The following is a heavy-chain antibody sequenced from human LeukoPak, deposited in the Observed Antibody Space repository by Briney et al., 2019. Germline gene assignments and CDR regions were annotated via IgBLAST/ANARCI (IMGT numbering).Heavy chain of an antibody. Sequence: SETLSLTCAVYGGSFSGYYWSWIRQPPGKGLEWIGEINHSGSTNYNPSLKSRVTISVDTSKNQFSLKLSSVTAADTAVYYCARRGLDYGSGSYYLPYYYYYMDVWGKGTTVTVSS. CDR2: INHSGST. J-gene: IGHJ6*03. CDR3: ARRGLDYGSGSYYLPYYYYYMDV. D-gene: IGHD3-10*01. V-gene: IGHV4-34*01. CDR1: GGSFSGYY.